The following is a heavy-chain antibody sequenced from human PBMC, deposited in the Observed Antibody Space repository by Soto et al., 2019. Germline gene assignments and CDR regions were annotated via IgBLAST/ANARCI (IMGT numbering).Heavy chain of an antibody. CDR1: GFTFDDYA. D-gene: IGHD6-13*01. CDR2: INWNSGSI. V-gene: IGHV3-9*01. J-gene: IGHJ1*01. Sequence: EVQLVESGGGLVQPGRSLRLSCADSGFTFDDYAMHWVRQVPGKGLEGVSGINWNSGSIGYGDSVKGRFAISRDNAKNSLHLQMNSLSAEDTAFYYCVKDESINWYSGHFRHWGQGTLVTVSS. CDR3: VKDESINWYSGHFRH.